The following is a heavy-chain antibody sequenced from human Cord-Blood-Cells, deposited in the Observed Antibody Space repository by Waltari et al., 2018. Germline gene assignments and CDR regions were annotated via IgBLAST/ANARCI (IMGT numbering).Heavy chain of an antibody. V-gene: IGHV1-2*02. D-gene: IGHD6-6*01. CDR1: GYTFTGYY. CDR3: ARVEYSSSSFDY. J-gene: IGHJ4*02. CDR2: INPNSGDT. Sequence: QVQLVQSGAEVKKPGASVKVSCQASGYTFTGYYMPCVPQAPGKGLEWMGWINPNSGDTNYAQKFQGRVTMTRDTSISTTYMELSRLRSDDTAVYYCARVEYSSSSFDYWGQGTLVTVSS.